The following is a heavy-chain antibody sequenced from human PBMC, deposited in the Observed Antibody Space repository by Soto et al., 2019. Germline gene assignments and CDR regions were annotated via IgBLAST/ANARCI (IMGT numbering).Heavy chain of an antibody. V-gene: IGHV4-39*01. Sequence: PSETLSLTCFVSGDSIIRDKYYWGSIRQPPGKGLEWIGSIYFRGNTYYNPSLQTRVTISLAKSKSQFSLKLNSVTAADSAVYFCARLEGLATITYYFDFWGQGDLVTAPQ. CDR1: GDSIIRDKYY. CDR3: ARLEGLATITYYFDF. J-gene: IGHJ4*02. CDR2: IYFRGNT. D-gene: IGHD3-9*01.